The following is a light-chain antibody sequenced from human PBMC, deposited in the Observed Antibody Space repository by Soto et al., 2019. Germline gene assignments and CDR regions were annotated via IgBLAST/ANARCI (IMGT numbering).Light chain of an antibody. CDR2: DVS. J-gene: IGLJ2*01. CDR3: CSYAGSYTLV. CDR1: SSDVGGYNY. Sequence: QSVLTQPRPVSGSPGQSVTISCTGTSSDVGGYNYVSWYQQHPGKAPKLMIYDVSKRPSGVPDRFSGSKSGNTASLTISGLQAEDEADYYCCSYAGSYTLVFGGGTQLTVL. V-gene: IGLV2-11*01.